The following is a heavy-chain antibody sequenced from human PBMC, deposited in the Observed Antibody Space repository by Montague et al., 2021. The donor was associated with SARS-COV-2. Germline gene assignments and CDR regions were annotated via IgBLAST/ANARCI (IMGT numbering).Heavy chain of an antibody. CDR3: AREDRWNWFDP. CDR2: IYYRGTT. Sequence: SETLSLTCIVSGGSISSDYWSWIRQSPGKGLEWIGYIYYRGTTNYNPSLKSRVTFSVDTSKNQFSLKLISVTAADTAVYFCAREDRWNWFDPWGQGVLVTVSS. V-gene: IGHV4-59*01. J-gene: IGHJ5*02. D-gene: IGHD5-24*01. CDR1: GGSISSDY.